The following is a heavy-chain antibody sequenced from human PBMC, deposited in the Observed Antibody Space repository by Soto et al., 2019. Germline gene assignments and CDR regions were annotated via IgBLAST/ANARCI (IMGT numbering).Heavy chain of an antibody. J-gene: IGHJ4*02. D-gene: IGHD6-13*01. Sequence: QVQLQESGPGLVKPSQTLSLTCTVSGGSISSGGYYWSWIRQHPGKGLEWIGYIYYSGRTYYNPSLKSRFTISVDTAKNQFSLKLSSVTAADTAVYYCASGASGIAAADAPMPETFDYWGQGNLVTVSS. V-gene: IGHV4-31*03. CDR3: ASGASGIAAADAPMPETFDY. CDR2: IYYSGRT. CDR1: GGSISSGGYY.